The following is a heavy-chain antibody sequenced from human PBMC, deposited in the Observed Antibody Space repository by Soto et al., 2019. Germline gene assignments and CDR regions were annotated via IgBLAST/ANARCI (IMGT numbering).Heavy chain of an antibody. Sequence: GGSLRLSCAASGFTFSSYGMHWVRQAPGKGLEWVAVISYDGSNKYYADSVKGRFTMSRDNSKNTLYLQMNSLRAEDTAVYYCAKDKRLCRSTSCYVPSDAFDIWGQGTMVTVSS. J-gene: IGHJ3*02. D-gene: IGHD2-2*01. CDR3: AKDKRLCRSTSCYVPSDAFDI. CDR2: ISYDGSNK. V-gene: IGHV3-30*18. CDR1: GFTFSSYG.